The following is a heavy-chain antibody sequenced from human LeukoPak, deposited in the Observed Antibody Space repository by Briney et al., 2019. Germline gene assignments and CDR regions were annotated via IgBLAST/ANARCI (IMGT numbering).Heavy chain of an antibody. CDR1: GFTFTSSA. CDR2: IVVGSGNT. J-gene: IGHJ4*02. Sequence: ASVKVSCKASGFTFTSSAVQWVRQARGQRLEWIGWIVVGSGNTNYAQKFQERVTITRDMSTSTAYTELSSLRSEDTAVYYCAADRDSSSWYSTYDYWGQGTLVTVSS. V-gene: IGHV1-58*01. D-gene: IGHD6-13*01. CDR3: AADRDSSSWYSTYDY.